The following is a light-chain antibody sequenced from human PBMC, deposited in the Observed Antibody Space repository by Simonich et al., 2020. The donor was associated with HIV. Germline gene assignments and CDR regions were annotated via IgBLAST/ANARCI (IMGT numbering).Light chain of an antibody. J-gene: IGKJ3*01. Sequence: EIVLTQSPATLSLSPGERATLSCRASQSVSSNLAWYQQKPGQAPRLLIYGASNRATGIPARFSGSWSGSQFTLTISSMQSGDFAVYYCQQYNNWPSPFTFGPRTKVDIK. CDR3: QQYNNWPSPFT. CDR2: GAS. V-gene: IGKV3-15*01. CDR1: QSVSSN.